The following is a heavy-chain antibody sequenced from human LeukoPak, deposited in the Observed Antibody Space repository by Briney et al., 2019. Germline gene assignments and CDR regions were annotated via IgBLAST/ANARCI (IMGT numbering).Heavy chain of an antibody. Sequence: GGSLRLSCAAPGFTFSSYAMSWVRQAPGKGLEWVSAISGSGGSTYYADSVKGRFTISRDNSKNTLYLQMNSLRAEDTAVYYCATTSYSGSYFTAYDAFDIWGQGTMVTVSS. D-gene: IGHD1-26*01. CDR3: ATTSYSGSYFTAYDAFDI. V-gene: IGHV3-23*01. CDR2: ISGSGGST. J-gene: IGHJ3*02. CDR1: GFTFSSYA.